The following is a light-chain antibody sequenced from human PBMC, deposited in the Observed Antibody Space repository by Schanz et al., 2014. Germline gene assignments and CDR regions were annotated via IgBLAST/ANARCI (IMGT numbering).Light chain of an antibody. Sequence: EIVLTQSPGTLSLSPGERATLSCRASHSVANDYLAWYQQKPGQAPRLLIYGASTRATGIPARFSGSGSGTEFTLTISSLQSEDFAVYYCQQCYGRPLTFGQGTKVEIK. V-gene: IGKV3-15*01. CDR2: GAS. CDR3: QQCYGRPLT. J-gene: IGKJ1*01. CDR1: HSVAND.